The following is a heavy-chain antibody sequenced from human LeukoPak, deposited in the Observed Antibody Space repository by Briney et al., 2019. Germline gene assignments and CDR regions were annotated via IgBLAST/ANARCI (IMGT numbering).Heavy chain of an antibody. CDR2: ISGSGGST. Sequence: GGSLRLSCAASGFTFSSYAMSWVRQAPGKGLEWVSAISGSGGSTYYADSVKGRFTISRDNSKNTLYLQMNSLRAEDTAVYYCAKQGIVVVPAAYEKLAYCGGDCPETYYFDYWGQGTLVTVSS. J-gene: IGHJ4*02. V-gene: IGHV3-23*01. CDR1: GFTFSSYA. CDR3: AKQGIVVVPAAYEKLAYCGGDCPETYYFDY. D-gene: IGHD2-21*02.